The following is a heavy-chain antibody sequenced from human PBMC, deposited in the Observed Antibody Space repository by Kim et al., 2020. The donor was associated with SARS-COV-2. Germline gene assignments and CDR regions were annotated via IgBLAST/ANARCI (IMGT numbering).Heavy chain of an antibody. V-gene: IGHV6-1*01. J-gene: IGHJ4*02. CDR2: TYYRSTWYN. CDR3: ARDRGSGWHKYYFDY. Sequence: SQTLSLTCAISGDSVSSSSAAWNWIRQSPSRGLEWLGRTYYRSTWYNDFAVSVKSRITINPDTSKNQFSLHLNSVTPEDTAVYYCARDRGSGWHKYYFDYWGQGTLVTVSS. CDR1: GDSVSSSSAA. D-gene: IGHD6-19*01.